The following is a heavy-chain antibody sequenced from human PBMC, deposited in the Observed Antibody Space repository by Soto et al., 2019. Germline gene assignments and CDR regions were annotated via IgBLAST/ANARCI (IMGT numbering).Heavy chain of an antibody. D-gene: IGHD4-17*01. CDR2: ISGSGGST. Sequence: LRLSCAASGFTFSSYAMSWVRQAPGKGLEWVSAISGSGGSTYYADSVKGRFTISRDNSKNTLYLQMNSLRAEDTAVYYCAKDGDYGDPGFLYYYYGMDVWGQGTTVTVSS. CDR1: GFTFSSYA. V-gene: IGHV3-23*01. CDR3: AKDGDYGDPGFLYYYYGMDV. J-gene: IGHJ6*02.